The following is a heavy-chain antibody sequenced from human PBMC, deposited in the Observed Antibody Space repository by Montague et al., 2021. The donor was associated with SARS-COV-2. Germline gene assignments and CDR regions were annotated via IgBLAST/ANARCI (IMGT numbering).Heavy chain of an antibody. D-gene: IGHD1-26*01. CDR2: ITSSGTTI. CDR3: ARAVGSYYGY. V-gene: IGHV3-48*03. Sequence: SLSLSWAASGFTFSSYEMNWVRQAPGKGLEWISYITSSGTTIYYADSVKGRFTISRDNAKNSLYLQMNSLRAEDTAVYYCARAVGSYYGYWGQGTLVTVSS. J-gene: IGHJ4*02. CDR1: GFTFSSYE.